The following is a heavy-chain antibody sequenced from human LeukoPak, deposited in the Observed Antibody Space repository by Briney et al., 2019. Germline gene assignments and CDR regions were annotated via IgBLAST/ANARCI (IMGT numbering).Heavy chain of an antibody. D-gene: IGHD2-15*01. Sequence: PGGSLRLSCAASGFTFSSYWMNWVRQAPGKGLEWVSAISGSGSSTYYADSVKGRFIISRDNSKNTLYLQMNSLRAEDTAIYYCAKELGYCSAGRCEYFQHWGQGTLVTVSS. CDR3: AKELGYCSAGRCEYFQH. CDR1: GFTFSSYW. V-gene: IGHV3-23*01. J-gene: IGHJ1*01. CDR2: ISGSGSST.